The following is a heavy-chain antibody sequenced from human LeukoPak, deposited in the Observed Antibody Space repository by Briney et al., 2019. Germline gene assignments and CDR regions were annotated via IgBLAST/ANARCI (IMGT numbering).Heavy chain of an antibody. Sequence: GGSLRLSCAASGFTFSHYWMSWVRQAPGKGLEWVGRIKSNPDGGTTDYAAPVKGRFAISRDDSKNTLYLQMNSLKTEDTAVYYCTTEGLSGSYPFDYWGQGTLVTVSS. D-gene: IGHD1-26*01. CDR2: IKSNPDGGTT. J-gene: IGHJ4*02. V-gene: IGHV3-15*01. CDR3: TTEGLSGSYPFDY. CDR1: GFTFSHYW.